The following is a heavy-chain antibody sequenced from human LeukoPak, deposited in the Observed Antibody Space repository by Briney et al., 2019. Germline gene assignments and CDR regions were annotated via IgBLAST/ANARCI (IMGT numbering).Heavy chain of an antibody. CDR3: ARRVGAFPTYYFDY. CDR1: GGSISNGGYY. D-gene: IGHD3-3*02. J-gene: IGHJ4*02. CDR2: IYYSGRI. V-gene: IGHV4-31*03. Sequence: PSETLSLTCTVSGGSISNGGYYWSWIRQHPGKGLEWIGYIYYSGRINYNPSLKSRIAISVDTSKNQFSLKLSSVTAADTAVYYCARRVGAFPTYYFDYWGQGTRVTVSS.